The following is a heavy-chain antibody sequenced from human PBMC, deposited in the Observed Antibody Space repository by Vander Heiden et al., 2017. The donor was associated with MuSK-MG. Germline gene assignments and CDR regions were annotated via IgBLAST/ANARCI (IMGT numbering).Heavy chain of an antibody. CDR3: ARDRRGIAAAGTQGWFDP. V-gene: IGHV1-69*01. J-gene: IGHJ5*02. CDR2: IIPIFGTA. Sequence: IIPIFGTANYAPKFQGRVTITADESTSTADLELSSLRSEETAVYHCARDRRGIAAAGTQGWFDPWGQGTLVTVSS. D-gene: IGHD6-13*01.